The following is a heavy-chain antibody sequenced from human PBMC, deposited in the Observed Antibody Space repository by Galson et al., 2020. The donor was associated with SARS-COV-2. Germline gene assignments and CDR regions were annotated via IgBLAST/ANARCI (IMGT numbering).Heavy chain of an antibody. D-gene: IGHD3-22*01. V-gene: IGHV4-34*01. CDR3: ARAHATRRSYYDSSGYYSPKGFDP. CDR2: INHSGST. Sequence: SETLSLTCAVYGGSFSGYYWSWIRQPPGKGLEWIGEINHSGSTNYNPSPKSRVPISVDTSKNQFSLKLSSVTAADTAVSYCARAHATRRSYYDSSGYYSPKGFDPWGQGTLVTVSS. J-gene: IGHJ5*02. CDR1: GGSFSGYY.